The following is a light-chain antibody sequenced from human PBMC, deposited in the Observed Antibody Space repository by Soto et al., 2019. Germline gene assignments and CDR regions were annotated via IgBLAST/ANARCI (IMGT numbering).Light chain of an antibody. J-gene: IGLJ1*01. CDR1: SSNIGTNT. Sequence: QSVLTQPPSASGTPGQRVTISCSGSSSNIGTNTVNWYQQLPGTAPKLLIYRRPSGVPDRFSGSRSGTSVSLAISGLQSEDEADFYGAVWGGSLKGYVFGIGTKVTVL. CDR3: AVWGGSLKGYV. V-gene: IGLV1-44*01.